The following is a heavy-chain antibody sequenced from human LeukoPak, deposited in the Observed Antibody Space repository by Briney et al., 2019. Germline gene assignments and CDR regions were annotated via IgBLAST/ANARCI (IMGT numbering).Heavy chain of an antibody. CDR2: IYYSGST. CDR3: ASAGGSVDY. D-gene: IGHD3-16*01. J-gene: IGHJ4*02. Sequence: SETLSLTCTVSGGSISSYYWSWIRQPPGKGLEWIGYIYYSGSTNYNPSLKSRVTISVDTSKNQFSLKLSSVTAADTAVYYCASAGGSVDYWGQGTLVTVSS. CDR1: GGSISSYY. V-gene: IGHV4-59*01.